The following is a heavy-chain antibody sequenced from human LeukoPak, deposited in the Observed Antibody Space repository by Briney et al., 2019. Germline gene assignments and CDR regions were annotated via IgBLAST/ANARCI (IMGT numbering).Heavy chain of an antibody. CDR2: IGYGGNT. V-gene: IGHV3-33*01. J-gene: IGHJ4*02. D-gene: IGHD6-13*01. CDR1: GFTFSNHG. Sequence: PGRSLRLSCAASGFTFSNHGMHWVRQAPGKGLEWVALIGYGGNTNYADSVKGRFTISRDISKNTLFLQMNSLGAEDTAVYYCARGKTNSWTVDYWGQGTLVTVSS. CDR3: ARGKTNSWTVDY.